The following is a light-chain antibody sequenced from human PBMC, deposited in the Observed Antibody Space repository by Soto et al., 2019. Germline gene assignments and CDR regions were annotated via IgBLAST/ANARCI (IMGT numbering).Light chain of an antibody. CDR1: KLGDKY. CDR2: QNS. CDR3: QAWDSSTGV. V-gene: IGLV3-1*01. J-gene: IGLJ1*01. Sequence: SYELTQPPSVSVSPGQTASITCSGDKLGDKYACWYHQKPGQSPVLVIYQNSKRPSGIPERFSGSNSGNTATLTISGTQAMDEADYYCQAWDSSTGVFGTGTKLTVL.